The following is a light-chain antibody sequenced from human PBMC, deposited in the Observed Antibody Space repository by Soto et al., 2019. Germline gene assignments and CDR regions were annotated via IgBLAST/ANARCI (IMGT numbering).Light chain of an antibody. J-gene: IGKJ1*01. Sequence: DIQMTQSPSTLSASVGDRVTITCRASQSITSWLAWYQQKPGKAPNLLIYKASNLESGVPSRLSGSGSGTEFTLTISSLQPDDFATYYCQQYNSFPWTFGQGTKVEIK. CDR1: QSITSW. CDR2: KAS. V-gene: IGKV1-5*03. CDR3: QQYNSFPWT.